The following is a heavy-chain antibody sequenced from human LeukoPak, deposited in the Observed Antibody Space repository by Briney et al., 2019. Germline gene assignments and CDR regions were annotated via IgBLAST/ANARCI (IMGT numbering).Heavy chain of an antibody. V-gene: IGHV1-46*01. Sequence: GASVKVSCKASGYTFTSYYMHWVRQAPGQGLEWMGIINPSGGSTSYAQKFQGRVTMTRDTPTSTVCMELSSLRSEDTAVYYCARDSGGSLIFDYWGQGTLVAVSS. J-gene: IGHJ4*02. D-gene: IGHD1-26*01. CDR3: ARDSGGSLIFDY. CDR1: GYTFTSYY. CDR2: INPSGGST.